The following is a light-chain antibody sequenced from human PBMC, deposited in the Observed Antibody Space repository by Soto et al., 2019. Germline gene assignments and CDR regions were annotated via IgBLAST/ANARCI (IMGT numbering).Light chain of an antibody. CDR3: QQLSRYPLT. V-gene: IGKV1-9*01. J-gene: IGKJ4*01. CDR1: QTVNTY. Sequence: DIQMTQSPSTLSGSVGDRVTITCRASQTVNTYLHWYQQKPGKAPDLLIYSASTLQSGVPSRFSGSGSETEFSLTIRALQPEDFATYYCQQLSRYPLTFGGGTKVDIK. CDR2: SAS.